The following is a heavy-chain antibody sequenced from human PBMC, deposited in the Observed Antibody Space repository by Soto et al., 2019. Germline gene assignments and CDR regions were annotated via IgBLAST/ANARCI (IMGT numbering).Heavy chain of an antibody. V-gene: IGHV4-59*01. Sequence: SETLSHTCTVSGGSISSYYWSWIRQPPGKGLEWIGYIYYSGSTNYNPSLKSRVTISVDTSKNQFSLKLSSVTAADTAVYYCARIEPTAEASFDPWGQGPLVTLSS. J-gene: IGHJ5*02. CDR3: ARIEPTAEASFDP. CDR1: GGSISSYY. CDR2: IYYSGST.